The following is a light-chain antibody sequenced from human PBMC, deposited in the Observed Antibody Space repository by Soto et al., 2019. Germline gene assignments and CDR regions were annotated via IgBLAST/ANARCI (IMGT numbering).Light chain of an antibody. CDR1: QSVLYNSNNKNY. J-gene: IGKJ4*01. V-gene: IGKV4-1*01. Sequence: DIVMTQSPDSLAVSLGEGATINCKSSQSVLYNSNNKNYLTWYQHKPGQPPKLLIYWASTRESGVPDRFSGSGSGTDFTLTISSLQAEDVAVYYCQQYYSTPLTFGGGTKVEIK. CDR3: QQYYSTPLT. CDR2: WAS.